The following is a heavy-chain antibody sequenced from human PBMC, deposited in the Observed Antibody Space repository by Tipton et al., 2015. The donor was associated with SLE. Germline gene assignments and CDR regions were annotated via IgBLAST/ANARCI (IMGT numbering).Heavy chain of an antibody. D-gene: IGHD6-19*01. V-gene: IGHV4-39*01. Sequence: TLSLTCTVSGDSISNNNCYWGWIRQTPGKGLEWIGTIYYSGTTYYNPSLKSRVTISVDTSKNQISLKLRSVTAADTAVYYCAGTPWLVRFEYWGQGTLVNVSP. CDR1: GDSISNNNCY. CDR2: IYYSGTT. CDR3: AGTPWLVRFEY. J-gene: IGHJ4*02.